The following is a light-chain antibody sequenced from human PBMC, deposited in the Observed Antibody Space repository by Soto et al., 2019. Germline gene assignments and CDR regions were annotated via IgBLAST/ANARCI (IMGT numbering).Light chain of an antibody. Sequence: QSALTQPRSVSGSPGQSVAISCTGTSSDVGASNSVSWYQHHPGRAPKLIIYDITKRPPGVPDRFSGSKSGNTASLTISGLQAGDEADYYCCSNAGSYTVVFGGGTKLTVL. CDR2: DIT. J-gene: IGLJ3*02. V-gene: IGLV2-11*01. CDR1: SSDVGASNS. CDR3: CSNAGSYTVV.